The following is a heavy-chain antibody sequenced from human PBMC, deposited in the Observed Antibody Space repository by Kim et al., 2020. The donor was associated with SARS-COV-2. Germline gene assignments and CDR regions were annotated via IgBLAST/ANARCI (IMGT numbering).Heavy chain of an antibody. V-gene: IGHV3-23*01. CDR2: IGSGGGTK. Sequence: GGSLRLSCAASGFTFSSYAMHWVRQAPGKGLEWVSAIGSGGGTKYYADSVKGRFTISRDNSKNTLYLQMNSLRAEDTAVYYCARDFSSWFFAFATWGHGT. CDR1: GFTFSSYA. J-gene: IGHJ3*02. CDR3: ARDFSSWFFAFAT. D-gene: IGHD6-13*01.